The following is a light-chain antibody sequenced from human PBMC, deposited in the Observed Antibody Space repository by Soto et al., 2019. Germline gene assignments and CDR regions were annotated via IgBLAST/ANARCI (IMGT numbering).Light chain of an antibody. V-gene: IGKV1-5*01. CDR1: QSVTDW. Sequence: DIQLTQSPSTLAASVGDRVTMTCRASQSVTDWLAWYQQKPGKAPKLLIYDASSLQSGVPSRFSGSGSGTEFSLTISSLQPDDFATYYCQQYYRSCTFGQGTK. CDR3: QQYYRSCT. J-gene: IGKJ2*02. CDR2: DAS.